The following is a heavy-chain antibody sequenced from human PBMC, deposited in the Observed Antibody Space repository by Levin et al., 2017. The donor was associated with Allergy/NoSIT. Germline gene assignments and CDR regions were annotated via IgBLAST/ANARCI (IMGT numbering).Heavy chain of an antibody. CDR1: GGSISSGGYY. CDR3: ARGAPHYGDKGGGNDY. Sequence: LRLSCTVSGGSISSGGYYWSWIRQHPGKGLEWIGYIYYSGSTYYNPSLKSRVTISVDTSKNQFSLKLSSVTAADTAVYYCARGAPHYGDKGGGNDYWGQGTLVTVSS. V-gene: IGHV4-31*03. CDR2: IYYSGST. J-gene: IGHJ4*02. D-gene: IGHD4-17*01.